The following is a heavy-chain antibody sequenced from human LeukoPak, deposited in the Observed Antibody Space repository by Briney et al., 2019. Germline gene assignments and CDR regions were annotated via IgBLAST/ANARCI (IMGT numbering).Heavy chain of an antibody. CDR2: IKSKTDVGTT. J-gene: IGHJ6*02. D-gene: IGHD4-17*01. CDR1: GFTFSNAW. CDR3: TTETYVDYRPGAMDV. V-gene: IGHV3-15*01. Sequence: GGSLRLSCAASGFTFSNAWMTWVRQAPGKGLEWVGRIKSKTDVGTTDSAAPVKGRFTISRDDSKNTVYLQMNSLKTEDTAVYYCTTETYVDYRPGAMDVWGQGTTVTVSS.